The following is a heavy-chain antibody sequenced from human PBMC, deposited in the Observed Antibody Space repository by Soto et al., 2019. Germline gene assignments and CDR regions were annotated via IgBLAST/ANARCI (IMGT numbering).Heavy chain of an antibody. CDR2: TGSGTGPG. J-gene: IGHJ4*02. D-gene: IGHD2-15*01. CDR3: ARRDSGGFYRFFDS. V-gene: IGHV1-69*06. CDR1: GGSLSTNP. Sequence: QVQLVQSGTEVKKPGSSVKVSCKASGGSLSTNPISWVRQAPGQGLEWMGGTGSGTGPGNHAQKFQGRLTVTADKATRTVYMELANLSSEDTAVYYSARRDSGGFYRFFDSWGQGTLVTVNS.